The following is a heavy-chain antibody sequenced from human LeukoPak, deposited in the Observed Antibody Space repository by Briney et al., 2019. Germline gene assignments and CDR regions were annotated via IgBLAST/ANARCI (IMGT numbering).Heavy chain of an antibody. CDR1: GGTFSSYA. CDR3: AREGYSGYGMDV. D-gene: IGHD1-26*01. V-gene: IGHV1-69*04. Sequence: ASVKVSCKASGGTFSSYAISWVRQAPGQGLEWMGRIIPILGIANYAQKFQGRVTITADKSTGTAYMELSSLRSEDTAVYYCAREGYSGYGMDVWGQGTTVTVSS. CDR2: IIPILGIA. J-gene: IGHJ6*02.